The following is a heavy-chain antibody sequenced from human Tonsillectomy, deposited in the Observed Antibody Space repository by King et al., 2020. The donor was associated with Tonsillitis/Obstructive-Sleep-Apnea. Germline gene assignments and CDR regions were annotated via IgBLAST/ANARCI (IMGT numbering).Heavy chain of an antibody. V-gene: IGHV3-53*01. CDR3: ARDALADYNYYYMDV. J-gene: IGHJ6*03. Sequence: VQLVESGGGLIQPGGSLRVSCAAAGFTVISNYMSLVRHAPGVGLAWVAVMYCGGSTYYADSVKGRFTISRDNSKNTLYLQMNSLRAEDTAVYYCARDALADYNYYYMDVWGKGTTVTVSS. CDR2: MYCGGST. CDR1: GFTVISNY.